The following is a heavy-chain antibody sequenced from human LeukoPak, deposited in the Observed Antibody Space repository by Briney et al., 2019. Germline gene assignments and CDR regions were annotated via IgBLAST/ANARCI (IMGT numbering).Heavy chain of an antibody. Sequence: GRSLRLSCAASGFTFSSYGMHWVRQAPGKGLEWVAVISYDGSNKYYADSVKGRFTISRDNSKNTLYLQMNSLRAEDTAEYYCAKSPIGYWGDFYYGMDVWGKGTTVTVSS. J-gene: IGHJ6*04. V-gene: IGHV3-30*18. CDR2: ISYDGSNK. CDR3: AKSPIGYWGDFYYGMDV. D-gene: IGHD2-15*01. CDR1: GFTFSSYG.